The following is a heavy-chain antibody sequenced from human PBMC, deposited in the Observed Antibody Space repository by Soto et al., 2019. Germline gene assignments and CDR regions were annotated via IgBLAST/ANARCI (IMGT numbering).Heavy chain of an antibody. V-gene: IGHV4-39*01. CDR2: IYFAGST. CDR3: ARLVFHCLRGSCDDYSFYGLDV. J-gene: IGHJ6*02. Sequence: HLQLQESGPGLVKASETLSLTCTVSGGSISSTDHYWGWVRQPPGKGLEWLGSIYFAGSTFHNPALKSRATISVDTSGNQFSLRLTTVTASDTAVYYCARLVFHCLRGSCDDYSFYGLDVWGQGTTVTVSS. CDR1: GGSISSTDHY. D-gene: IGHD2-15*01.